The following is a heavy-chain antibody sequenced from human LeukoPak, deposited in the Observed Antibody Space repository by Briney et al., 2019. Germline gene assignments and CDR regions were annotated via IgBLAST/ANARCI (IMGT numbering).Heavy chain of an antibody. CDR2: INHSGST. Sequence: PSETLSLTCAVYGGSFSGYYWSWIRQPPGKGLEWIGEINHSGSTNYNPSLKSRVTISVDTSKNQFSLKLSSVTAADTAVYYCARGPRTYYDILTGYFHFDYWGQGTLVTVSS. CDR3: ARGPRTYYDILTGYFHFDY. J-gene: IGHJ4*02. V-gene: IGHV4-34*01. CDR1: GGSFSGYY. D-gene: IGHD3-9*01.